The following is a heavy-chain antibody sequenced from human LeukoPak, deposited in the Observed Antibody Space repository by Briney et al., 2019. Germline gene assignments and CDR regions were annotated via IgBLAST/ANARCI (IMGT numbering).Heavy chain of an antibody. V-gene: IGHV4-59*08. J-gene: IGHJ4*02. Sequence: SETLSLTCTVSGGSISSYYWSWIRQPPGKGLEWIGYIYYSGSTNYNPSLKSRVTISVDTSKNQFSLRLSSVTAADTAVYYCARHCSGGSCLFDYWGQGTLVTVSS. CDR1: GGSISSYY. CDR3: ARHCSGGSCLFDY. D-gene: IGHD2-15*01. CDR2: IYYSGST.